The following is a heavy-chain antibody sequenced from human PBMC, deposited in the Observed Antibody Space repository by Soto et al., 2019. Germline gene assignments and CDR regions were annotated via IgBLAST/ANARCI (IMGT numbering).Heavy chain of an antibody. J-gene: IGHJ6*02. Sequence: QVQLVQSGAEVKNPGASVKVSCKASGYTFTRYGIGWARQAPGQGLEWMGSINTYNGNTNYAQNVQGRVTLNTDTSTSTAYMELRSLRSNDTAIYYCAMVDVYVTPSPQDVWGQGTTVIVSS. CDR2: INTYNGNT. CDR3: AMVDVYVTPSPQDV. D-gene: IGHD3-16*01. V-gene: IGHV1-18*01. CDR1: GYTFTRYG.